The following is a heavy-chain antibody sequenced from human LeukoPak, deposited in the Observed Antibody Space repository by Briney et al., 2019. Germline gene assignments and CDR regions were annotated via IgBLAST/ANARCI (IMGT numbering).Heavy chain of an antibody. D-gene: IGHD3-22*01. V-gene: IGHV3-33*01. J-gene: IGHJ4*02. CDR3: ARGYYYDSSGTEELDY. CDR2: IWYDGSNK. Sequence: AGGSLRLSCAASGFTFSSYGMHWVRQAPGKGLEWVAVIWYDGSNKYYADSVKGRFTISRDNSKYTLYLQMNSLRAEDTAVYYCARGYYYDSSGTEELDYWGQGTLVTVSS. CDR1: GFTFSSYG.